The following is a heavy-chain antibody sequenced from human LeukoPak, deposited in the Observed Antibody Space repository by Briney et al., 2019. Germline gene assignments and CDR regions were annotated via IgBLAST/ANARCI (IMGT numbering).Heavy chain of an antibody. CDR3: ARDEWFGEIFFDY. Sequence: ASVKVSCKASGYTFTSYAMHWVRQAPGQRLEWMGWINAGNGNTKYSQKFQGRVTITRDTSASTAYMELNSLRSEDTAVYYCARDEWFGEIFFDYWGQGTLVTVSS. J-gene: IGHJ4*02. V-gene: IGHV1-3*01. CDR1: GYTFTSYA. D-gene: IGHD3-10*01. CDR2: INAGNGNT.